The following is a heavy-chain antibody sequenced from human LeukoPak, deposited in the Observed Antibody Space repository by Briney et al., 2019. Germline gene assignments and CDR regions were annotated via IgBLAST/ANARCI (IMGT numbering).Heavy chain of an antibody. CDR2: ISYDGSNK. Sequence: GGSLRLSCAASGFTFSSYGMHWVRQAPGKGLEWVAVISYDGSNKYYADSVKGRFTISRDNSKNTLYLQMNSLRAEDTAVYYCAKDAGIYSSSWYGDYWGQGNLVTVSS. CDR3: AKDAGIYSSSWYGDY. CDR1: GFTFSSYG. D-gene: IGHD6-13*01. J-gene: IGHJ4*02. V-gene: IGHV3-30*18.